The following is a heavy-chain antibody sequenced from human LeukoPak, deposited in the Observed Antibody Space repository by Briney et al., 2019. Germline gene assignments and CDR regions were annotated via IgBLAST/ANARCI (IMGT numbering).Heavy chain of an antibody. Sequence: SETLSLTCAVYGGSFSGYYWSWIRQPPGKGLEWLGKINHSGSTNYNPSLKSRVTISVDTSKNQFSLKLSSVTAADTAVYYCAVLGYCSGGSCYSYWGQGTLVTVSS. CDR2: INHSGST. CDR1: GGSFSGYY. D-gene: IGHD2-15*01. J-gene: IGHJ4*02. CDR3: AVLGYCSGGSCYSY. V-gene: IGHV4-34*01.